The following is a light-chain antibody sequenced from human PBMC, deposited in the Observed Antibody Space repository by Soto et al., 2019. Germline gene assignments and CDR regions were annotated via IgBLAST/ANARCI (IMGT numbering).Light chain of an antibody. CDR3: QQLTSFPIT. CDR2: AAS. Sequence: DIQMTQSPSSVSASVGDRVTITCRASQGISSWLAWYQRKPGRAPKLLIYAASSLQSGVPSRFSGSGSGTDCTLTISSLQPEDFATYYCQQLTSFPITFGQGTRLEIK. CDR1: QGISSW. J-gene: IGKJ5*01. V-gene: IGKV1-12*01.